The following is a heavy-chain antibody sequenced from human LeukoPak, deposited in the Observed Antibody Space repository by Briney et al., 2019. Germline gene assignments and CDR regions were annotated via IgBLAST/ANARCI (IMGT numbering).Heavy chain of an antibody. CDR1: GFTFSSYA. D-gene: IGHD5-24*01. CDR3: ARSEMATTLYYFDY. CDR2: ISYDGSKK. Sequence: GGSLRLSCAASGFTFSSYAMHWVRQAPGKGLERVAVISYDGSKKYYADSVKGRFTISRDNSKNTLYLQMNSLRAEDTAVYYCARSEMATTLYYFDYWGQGTLVTVSS. J-gene: IGHJ4*02. V-gene: IGHV3-30*04.